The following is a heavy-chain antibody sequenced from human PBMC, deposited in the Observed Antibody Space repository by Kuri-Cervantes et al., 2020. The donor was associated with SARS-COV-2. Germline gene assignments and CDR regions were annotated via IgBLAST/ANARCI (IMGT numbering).Heavy chain of an antibody. D-gene: IGHD2-2*02. CDR3: ARDEGYCTRSGCYNWFDP. V-gene: IGHV3-7*01. CDR2: IKQDGSEK. Sequence: GESLKISCAASGFTFSSYWMSWVRQTPGRGLEWVANIKQDGSEKYYADSVKGRFTISRDSAKNSLYLQMSALRPEDTAVYYCARDEGYCTRSGCYNWFDPWGQGTLVTVSS. CDR1: GFTFSSYW. J-gene: IGHJ5*02.